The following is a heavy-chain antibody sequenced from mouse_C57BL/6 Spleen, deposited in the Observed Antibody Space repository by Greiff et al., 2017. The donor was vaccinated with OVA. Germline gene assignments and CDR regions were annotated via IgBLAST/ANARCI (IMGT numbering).Heavy chain of an antibody. D-gene: IGHD1-1*01. V-gene: IGHV1-59*01. CDR3: ARKGVVANYFDY. J-gene: IGHJ2*01. CDR1: GYTFTSYW. CDR2: IDPSDSYT. Sequence: QVHVKQPGAELVRPGTSVKLSCKASGYTFTSYWMHWVKQRPGQGLEWIGVIDPSDSYTNYNQKFKGKATLTVDTSSSTAYMQLSSLTSEDSAVYYCARKGVVANYFDYWGQGTTLTVSS.